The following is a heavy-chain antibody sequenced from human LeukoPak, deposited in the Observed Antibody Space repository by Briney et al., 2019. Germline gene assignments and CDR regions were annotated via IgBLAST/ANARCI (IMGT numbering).Heavy chain of an antibody. CDR2: ISAYNGNT. CDR1: GYTFTSYG. D-gene: IGHD2-2*02. J-gene: IGHJ6*03. V-gene: IGHV1-18*01. Sequence: ASVKVSCKASGYTFTSYGISWVRQAPGQGLEWMGWISAYNGNTNYAQKLQGRVTMTTDTSTSTAYMELRSLRSDDTAVYYCARKVGYCSSTSCYTDYYYYMDVWGKGTTVTISS. CDR3: ARKVGYCSSTSCYTDYYYYMDV.